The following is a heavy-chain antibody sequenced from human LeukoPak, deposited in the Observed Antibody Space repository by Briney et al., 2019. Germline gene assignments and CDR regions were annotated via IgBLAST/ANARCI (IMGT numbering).Heavy chain of an antibody. V-gene: IGHV4-61*01. Sequence: SETLSLTCTVSGDSVSSGNYYWSWIRQPPGKGLEGIGFMSNSGHTDSTPSLKSRVTISVDTSKNQFSLNLNSVTAADTAVYYCARGVVAATLFWFDPWGQGARVTVSS. CDR1: GDSVSSGNYY. CDR2: MSNSGHT. D-gene: IGHD6-13*01. J-gene: IGHJ5*02. CDR3: ARGVVAATLFWFDP.